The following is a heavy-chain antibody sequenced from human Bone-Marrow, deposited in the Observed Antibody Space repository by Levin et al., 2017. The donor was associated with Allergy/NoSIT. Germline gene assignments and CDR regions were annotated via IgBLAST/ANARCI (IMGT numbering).Heavy chain of an antibody. CDR3: TKGYYDTSHSSNPFNY. CDR1: GGSISNYY. D-gene: IGHD3-22*01. J-gene: IGHJ1*01. V-gene: IGHV4-59*01. Sequence: PSETLSLTCTVSGGSISNYYWSWIRQSPGKRLEWIGYIYYTWITSYNPSLERRVTISVDTSKNQFSLMLSSVTASDTDVYYGTKGYYDTSHSSNPFNYWGQGILVTVSS. CDR2: IYYTWIT.